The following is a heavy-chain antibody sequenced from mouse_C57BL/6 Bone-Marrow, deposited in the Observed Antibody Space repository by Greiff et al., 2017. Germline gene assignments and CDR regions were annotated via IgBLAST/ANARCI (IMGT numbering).Heavy chain of an antibody. CDR2: IHPNSGST. J-gene: IGHJ3*01. CDR1: GYTFTSYW. V-gene: IGHV1-64*01. D-gene: IGHD1-1*01. Sequence: QVQLQQPGAELVKPGASVKLSCKASGYTFTSYWMHWVKQRPGQGLEWIGMIHPNSGSTNYNEKFKSKATLTVDKSSSTAYMQLSSLTSEDSAVYYCARLRGRFAYWGQGTLVTVSA. CDR3: ARLRGRFAY.